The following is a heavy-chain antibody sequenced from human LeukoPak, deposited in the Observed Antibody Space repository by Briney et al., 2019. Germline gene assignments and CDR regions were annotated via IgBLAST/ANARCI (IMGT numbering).Heavy chain of an antibody. CDR3: TTTESYSSSWYFDY. CDR2: IYHSGST. J-gene: IGHJ4*02. D-gene: IGHD6-13*01. V-gene: IGHV4-38-2*02. CDR1: GYSISSGYY. Sequence: SETLSLTCTVSGYSISSGYYWGWIRQPPGKGLEWIGSIYHSGSTYYNPSLKSRVTISVDTSKNQFSLKLSSVTAADTAVYYCTTTESYSSSWYFDYWGQGTLVTVSS.